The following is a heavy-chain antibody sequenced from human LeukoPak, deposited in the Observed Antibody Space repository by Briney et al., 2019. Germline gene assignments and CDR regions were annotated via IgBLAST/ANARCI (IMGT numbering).Heavy chain of an antibody. J-gene: IGHJ5*02. Sequence: GESLKISCQGSGYSFTSYWNGWVRPMPGKGLEWMGIIYPGDSDTRYSPSFQGQVTISADKSISTAYLQWSSLKASDTAMYYCARIRITMVRGVDNWFDPWGQGTLVTVSS. CDR3: ARIRITMVRGVDNWFDP. V-gene: IGHV5-51*01. CDR2: IYPGDSDT. CDR1: GYSFTSYW. D-gene: IGHD3-10*01.